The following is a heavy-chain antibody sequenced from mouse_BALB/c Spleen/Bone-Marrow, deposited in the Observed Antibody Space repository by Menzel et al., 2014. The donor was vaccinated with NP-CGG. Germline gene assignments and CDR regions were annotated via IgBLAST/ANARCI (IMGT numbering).Heavy chain of an antibody. D-gene: IGHD2-4*01. CDR2: ISSGGSYT. V-gene: IGHV5-6*01. Sequence: EVKVVESGGDLVEPGGSLKLSCAASGFTFSSYGMSWVRQTPDKRLEWVATISSGGSYTYYPDSVKGRFTISRDNAKNTLYLQMSSLKSEDTAMYYCARPYDFGAWFAYWGQGTLVTVSA. CDR3: ARPYDFGAWFAY. CDR1: GFTFSSYG. J-gene: IGHJ3*01.